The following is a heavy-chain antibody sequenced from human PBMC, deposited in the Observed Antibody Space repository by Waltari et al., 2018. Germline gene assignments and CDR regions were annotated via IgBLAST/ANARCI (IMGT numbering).Heavy chain of an antibody. J-gene: IGHJ4*02. V-gene: IGHV3-21*01. D-gene: IGHD5-12*01. CDR3: ARVSAEMAFDQ. Sequence: EVQLVESGGGLVKPGGSLRLSCVASGFPFSRHSMNWFRQAPGKGLEWVSSISSDGSYGYYGDSAKGRFTISRDNAKNSLYLEVSSLRVDDTAVYSCARVSAEMAFDQWGQGTLVTVSS. CDR2: ISSDGSYG. CDR1: GFPFSRHS.